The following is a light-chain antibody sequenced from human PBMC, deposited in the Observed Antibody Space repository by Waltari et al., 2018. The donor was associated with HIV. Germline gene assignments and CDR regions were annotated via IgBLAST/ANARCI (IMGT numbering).Light chain of an antibody. V-gene: IGLV1-47*01. CDR1: YSNIGSDN. Sequence: QSVLTQPPSASGTPGQRVTISCSGSYSNIGSDNVYWYQHLPGTAPKLLIYKNIQRPSGVPDRFPGSKYGASAYLAISGLRSEDEADYYCTGWDASLSEYVFGPGTRVTV. CDR3: TGWDASLSEYV. J-gene: IGLJ1*01. CDR2: KNI.